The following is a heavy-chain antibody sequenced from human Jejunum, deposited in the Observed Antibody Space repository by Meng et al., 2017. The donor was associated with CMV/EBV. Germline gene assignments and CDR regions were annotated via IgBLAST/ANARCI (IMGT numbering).Heavy chain of an antibody. D-gene: IGHD3-10*01. J-gene: IGHJ4*02. CDR3: ARVPTRSYYPLYYFDH. Sequence: SGYSFTVHYVHWGRRAPGQGLEWMGRIHPSSGGTTYTQKIQGRVTMTRDMSMSTDYMEMSSLRSDDTAVYYCARVPTRSYYPLYYFDHWGQGTLVTVSS. CDR1: GYSFTVHY. CDR2: IHPSSGGT. V-gene: IGHV1-2*06.